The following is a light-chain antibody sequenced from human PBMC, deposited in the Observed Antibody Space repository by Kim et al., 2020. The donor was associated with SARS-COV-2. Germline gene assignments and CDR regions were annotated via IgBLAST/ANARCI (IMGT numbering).Light chain of an antibody. CDR3: QHFGSSRWT. Sequence: PPGERPTLSCRASQSVTITSLAWYQQKPGQAPRLVIYATSTRANGIPDRFSGSGSGADFTLTISGLEPEDFAVYYCQHFGSSRWTFGQGTKVDIK. CDR2: ATS. V-gene: IGKV3-20*01. J-gene: IGKJ1*01. CDR1: QSVTITS.